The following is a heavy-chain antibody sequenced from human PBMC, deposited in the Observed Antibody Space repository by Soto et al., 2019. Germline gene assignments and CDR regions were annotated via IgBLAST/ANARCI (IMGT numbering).Heavy chain of an antibody. CDR2: INHSGST. J-gene: IGHJ4*02. D-gene: IGHD6-19*01. V-gene: IGHV4-34*01. CDR3: ARGLITGSHYSGGWYYFDS. Sequence: TSETLSLTCAVYGESFSGYIWTWIRQTPGKGLQWIGQINHSGSTSYNPSIKSRVTISVHTSKSQFSLELSSVTAADTAVYYCARGLITGSHYSGGWYYFDSWGQGTQVTVS. CDR1: GESFSGYI.